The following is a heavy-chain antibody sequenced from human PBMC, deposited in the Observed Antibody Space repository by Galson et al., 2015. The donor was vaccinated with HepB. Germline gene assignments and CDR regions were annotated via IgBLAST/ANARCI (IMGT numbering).Heavy chain of an antibody. Sequence: SLRLSCAASGFTFTNYWMSWVRQAPGRGLEWVANIKQDGSEKHYVDSVKGRFTISRDNAKNSLYLQMNSLRAEDTAVYYCARDRALRYFDWLPHAPRPYYMDVWGKGTTVTVSS. V-gene: IGHV3-7*01. CDR1: GFTFTNYW. J-gene: IGHJ6*03. D-gene: IGHD3-9*01. CDR3: ARDRALRYFDWLPHAPRPYYMDV. CDR2: IKQDGSEK.